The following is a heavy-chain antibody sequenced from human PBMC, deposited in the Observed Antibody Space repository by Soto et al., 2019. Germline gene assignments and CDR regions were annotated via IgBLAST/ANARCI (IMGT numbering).Heavy chain of an antibody. Sequence: ASETLSLTCTVSGGSISSGDYYWSRIRQPPGKGLEWIGYIYYSGSTYYNPSLKSRVTISVDTSKNQFSLKLSSVTAADTAVYYCALAVAGTWMDYWGQGTLVTVSS. J-gene: IGHJ4*02. CDR3: ALAVAGTWMDY. D-gene: IGHD6-19*01. CDR2: IYYSGST. V-gene: IGHV4-30-4*01. CDR1: GGSISSGDYY.